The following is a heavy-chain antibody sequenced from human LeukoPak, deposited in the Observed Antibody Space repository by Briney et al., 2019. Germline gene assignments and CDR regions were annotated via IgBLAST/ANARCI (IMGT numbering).Heavy chain of an antibody. V-gene: IGHV1-69*04. CDR3: ARDKYASGYYYLDY. J-gene: IGHJ4*02. Sequence: SVKVSCKASGGTFSNYIITWVRQAPGHGLEWMGRIIPILGMAKYAQKFEGRVTITADKSTSTAYMELSSLTSGDTALYFCARDKYASGYYYLDYWGQGTLVTVSS. D-gene: IGHD5-12*01. CDR2: IIPILGMA. CDR1: GGTFSNYI.